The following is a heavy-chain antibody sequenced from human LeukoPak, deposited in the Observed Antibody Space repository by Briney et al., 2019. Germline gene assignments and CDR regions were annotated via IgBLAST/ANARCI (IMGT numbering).Heavy chain of an antibody. V-gene: IGHV3-30*04. Sequence: PGGSLRLSCAASGFTFSSYAMHWVRQAPGKGLEWVAVISYDGSNKYYADSVKGQFTISRDNSKNTLYLQMNSLRAEDTAVYYCAREHLDYWGQGTLVTVSS. J-gene: IGHJ4*02. CDR2: ISYDGSNK. CDR3: AREHLDY. CDR1: GFTFSSYA.